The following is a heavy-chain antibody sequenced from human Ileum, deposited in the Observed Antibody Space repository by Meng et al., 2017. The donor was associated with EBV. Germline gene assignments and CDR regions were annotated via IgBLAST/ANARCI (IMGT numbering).Heavy chain of an antibody. CDR1: GGSFNDYY. CDR2: IDQSGYT. CDR3: ARYGRCNGNSFYCFDP. D-gene: IGHD4-23*01. J-gene: IGHJ5*02. V-gene: IGHV4-34*01. Sequence: QAPLQPVAPGLLMPSGPLFLPWAFYGGSFNDYYWTWLRQPPGKGLEWIGEIDQSGYTKFNLSLSSRATISRDTSNNQFSLRLNSVTAADTALYYCARYGRCNGNSFYCFDPWGQGTLVTVSS.